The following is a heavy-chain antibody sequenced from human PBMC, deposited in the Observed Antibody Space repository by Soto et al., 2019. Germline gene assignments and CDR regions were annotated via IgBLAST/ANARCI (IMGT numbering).Heavy chain of an antibody. CDR2: INHSGNT. V-gene: IGHV4-34*01. Sequence: SETLSLTCAVYGGSFSGYYWSWIRQPPGKGLEWIGEINHSGNTNYNPSLKSRVTISVDTSKNQFSLKLSSVTAADTAVYYCARVPDYWGQGTLVTVSS. CDR3: ARVPDY. J-gene: IGHJ4*02. CDR1: GGSFSGYY.